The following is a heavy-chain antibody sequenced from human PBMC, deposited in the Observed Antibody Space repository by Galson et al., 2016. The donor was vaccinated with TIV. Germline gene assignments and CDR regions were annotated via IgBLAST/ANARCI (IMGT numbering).Heavy chain of an antibody. D-gene: IGHD5-18*01. Sequence: SVKVSCKASGDTFSSFVISWVRQAPGQGLEWMGGIIPLXXEAHYAQKFQGRVTISADDSTSTVYMELSGMRSGDTAMYYCAKCRNTAMDTYYYSYGLDVWGQGTTVTVSS. CDR1: GDTFSSFV. J-gene: IGHJ6*02. CDR2: IIPLXXEA. CDR3: AKCRNTAMDTYYYSYGLDV. V-gene: IGHV1-69*13.